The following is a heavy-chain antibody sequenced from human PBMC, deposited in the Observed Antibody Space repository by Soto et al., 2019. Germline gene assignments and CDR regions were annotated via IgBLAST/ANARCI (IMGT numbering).Heavy chain of an antibody. Sequence: GASEKVSCKASGYTFTSYGFSWVRQAPGQGLEWMGWISAYNDNTKYAQKLQGRVTMTTDTSTSTAYMELRSLSSDDTAVYYCARDSPPVDYWGQGTLVTVSS. CDR1: GYTFTSYG. CDR2: ISAYNDNT. J-gene: IGHJ4*02. V-gene: IGHV1-18*01. CDR3: ARDSPPVDY.